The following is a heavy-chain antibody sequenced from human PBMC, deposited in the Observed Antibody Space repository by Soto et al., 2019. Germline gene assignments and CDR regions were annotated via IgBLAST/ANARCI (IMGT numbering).Heavy chain of an antibody. Sequence: ASVKVSCKASGYTFTSYVISWVRQAPGQGLEWMGWISAYNGNTNYAQKLQGRVTMTTDTSTSTAYMELRSLRSDDTAVYYCARGGMTVTMDSSGTYYFDYWGQGTLVTVSS. D-gene: IGHD6-19*01. V-gene: IGHV1-18*01. CDR3: ARGGMTVTMDSSGTYYFDY. CDR2: ISAYNGNT. CDR1: GYTFTSYV. J-gene: IGHJ4*02.